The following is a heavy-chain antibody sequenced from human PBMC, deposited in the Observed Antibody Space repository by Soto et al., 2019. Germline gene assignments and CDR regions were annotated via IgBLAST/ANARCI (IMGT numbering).Heavy chain of an antibody. D-gene: IGHD1-26*01. J-gene: IGHJ3*02. V-gene: IGHV1-46*01. CDR1: GYTFTASY. CDR3: ASDSGHYYRSDAFDK. CDR2: IDPSGGST. Sequence: QVQLVQSGAEVKKPGASVKVSCKASGYTFTASYMHWVRQAPGQGLEWMGIIDPSGGSTSYSQKFEGRVTMTRDTSTSTVYMELNSLRSEDTAVFYCASDSGHYYRSDAFDKWGQGNMVAVSS.